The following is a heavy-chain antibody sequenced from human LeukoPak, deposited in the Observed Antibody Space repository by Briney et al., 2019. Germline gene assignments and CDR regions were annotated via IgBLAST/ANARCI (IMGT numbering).Heavy chain of an antibody. V-gene: IGHV3-23*01. Sequence: PGGSLRLSCAASGFTFSSYAMTWVRQAPGKGLEWVSSISDTGGATYYADSVQGRFTISRHNSQNTLFLQMNSLRAADTAIYYCAKLDYYDSSGQPRNYWGQGTLVIVSS. CDR2: ISDTGGAT. J-gene: IGHJ4*02. D-gene: IGHD3-22*01. CDR3: AKLDYYDSSGQPRNY. CDR1: GFTFSSYA.